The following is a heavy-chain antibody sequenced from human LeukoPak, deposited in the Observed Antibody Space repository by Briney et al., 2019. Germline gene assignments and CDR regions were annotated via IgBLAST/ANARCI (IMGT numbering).Heavy chain of an antibody. V-gene: IGHV4-4*07. Sequence: SETLSLTCTVSGGSISSYYWSWIRQPAGKGLEWIGRIYTSGSTNYNPSLKSRVTMSVDTSKNQFSLKLSSVTAADTAVYYCARVGDTAIVRGYYYYYGMDVWGQGTTVTVSS. CDR3: ARVGDTAIVRGYYYYYGMDV. J-gene: IGHJ6*02. D-gene: IGHD5-18*01. CDR1: GGSISSYY. CDR2: IYTSGST.